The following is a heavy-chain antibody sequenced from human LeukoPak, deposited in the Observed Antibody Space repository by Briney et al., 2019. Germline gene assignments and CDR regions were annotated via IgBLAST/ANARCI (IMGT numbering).Heavy chain of an antibody. V-gene: IGHV3-23*01. CDR2: ISGSGGST. J-gene: IGHJ3*02. Sequence: GGSLRLSCAASGFTFSNYAMSWVRQAPGKGLEWVSGISGSGGSTFYADSVKGRFTVSRDNSKNTLFLQMNGLRAEDTAVYYCAKVASSTRSLDAFDIWGQGTMVTVSS. D-gene: IGHD2-2*01. CDR1: GFTFSNYA. CDR3: AKVASSTRSLDAFDI.